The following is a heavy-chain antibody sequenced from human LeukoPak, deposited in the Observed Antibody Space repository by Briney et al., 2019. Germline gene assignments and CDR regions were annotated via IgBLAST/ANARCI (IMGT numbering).Heavy chain of an antibody. CDR3: ASTGITVPPCYFDY. CDR2: ISNGGGLT. Sequence: TGGSLRLSCAASEFTFSSYAMSWVRQAPGKGLEWVSTISNGGGLTYYADSVRGRFTISRDNSDNTLYLQMSSLRAEDTAVNYCASTGITVPPCYFDYWGQGTLVTVSS. V-gene: IGHV3-23*01. CDR1: EFTFSSYA. J-gene: IGHJ4*02. D-gene: IGHD6-19*01.